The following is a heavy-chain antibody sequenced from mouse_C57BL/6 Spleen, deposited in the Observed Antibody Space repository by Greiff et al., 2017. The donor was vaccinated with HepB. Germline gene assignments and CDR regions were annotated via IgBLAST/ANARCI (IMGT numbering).Heavy chain of an antibody. CDR2: IDPSDSYT. V-gene: IGHV1-69*01. J-gene: IGHJ4*01. D-gene: IGHD2-1*01. CDR3: ARSRGNLVYAMDY. CDR1: GYTFTSYW. Sequence: VQLQQPGAELVMPGASVKLSCKASGYTFTSYWMHWVKQRPGQGLEWIGEIDPSDSYTNYNQKFKGKSTLTVDKSSSTAYMQLSSLTSEDSAVYYCARSRGNLVYAMDYWGQGTSVTVSS.